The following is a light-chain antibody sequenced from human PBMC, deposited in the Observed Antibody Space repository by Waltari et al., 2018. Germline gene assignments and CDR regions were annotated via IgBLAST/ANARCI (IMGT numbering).Light chain of an antibody. Sequence: DIVMTQSPLSLPVTPGEPASISCRSSQRLLNSNGYNYLDWYLQKPGQSPQLLINLGSNRASGVPDRFSGSGSGTDFTLTIDSLQPEDFGTYYCQQTYGPPRTFGQGTKVEI. J-gene: IGKJ2*01. CDR3: QQTYGPPRT. CDR2: LGS. V-gene: IGKV2-28*01. CDR1: QRLLNSNGYNY.